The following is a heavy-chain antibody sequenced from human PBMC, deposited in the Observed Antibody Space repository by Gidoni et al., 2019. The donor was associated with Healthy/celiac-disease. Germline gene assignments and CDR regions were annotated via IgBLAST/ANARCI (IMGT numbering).Heavy chain of an antibody. V-gene: IGHV3-23*01. CDR1: GFTFSSYA. D-gene: IGHD3-3*01. Sequence: EVQLLESGGGLVQPGGSLRPSCDASGFTFSSYAMSWVRQAPGQGLEWVSAISGSGGSTYYADSVKGRFTISRDNSKYTLYLQMNSLRAEDTAVYYCAKDLDYDFWSGYLSYWGQGTLVTVSS. J-gene: IGHJ4*02. CDR2: ISGSGGST. CDR3: AKDLDYDFWSGYLSY.